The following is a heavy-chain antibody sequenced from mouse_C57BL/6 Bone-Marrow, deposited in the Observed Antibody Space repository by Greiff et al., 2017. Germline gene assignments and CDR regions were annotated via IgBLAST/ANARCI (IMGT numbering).Heavy chain of an antibody. D-gene: IGHD3-1*01. J-gene: IGHJ2*01. Sequence: VKLVESGAELARPGASVKLSCKASGYTFTSYGISWVKQRTGQGLEWIGEIYPRSGNTYYNEKFKGKATLTADKSSSTAYMELRSLTSEDSAVYFCARRRHHIFFDYWGQGTTLTVSS. CDR2: IYPRSGNT. V-gene: IGHV1-81*01. CDR3: ARRRHHIFFDY. CDR1: GYTFTSYG.